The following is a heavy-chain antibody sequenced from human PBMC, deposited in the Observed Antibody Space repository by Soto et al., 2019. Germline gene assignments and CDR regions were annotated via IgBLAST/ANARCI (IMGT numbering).Heavy chain of an antibody. CDR1: GDSISSNNYY. J-gene: IGHJ4*02. Sequence: QLQLQESGPGLVKPSETLSLTCTVSGDSISSNNYYCGWIRQPPGKGLEWIGSTYYTGSTYYNPSLKSRVTMSVDTSKSQFSLKLSSVTAADTAVYYCARHPGYAVPTVYATHYFNYWGQGILVTVST. D-gene: IGHD2-8*01. CDR2: TYYTGST. V-gene: IGHV4-39*01. CDR3: ARHPGYAVPTVYATHYFNY.